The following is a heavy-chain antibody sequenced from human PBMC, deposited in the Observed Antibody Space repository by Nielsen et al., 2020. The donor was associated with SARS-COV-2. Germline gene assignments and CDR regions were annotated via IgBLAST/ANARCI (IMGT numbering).Heavy chain of an antibody. CDR1: GYTFTSYA. CDR3: ARAPNPKLLWFGELAL. D-gene: IGHD3-10*01. CDR2: INAGNGNT. Sequence: ASVKVSCKASGYTFTSYAMHWVRQAPGQRLEWMGWINAGNGNTKYSQKFQGRVTITRDTSASTAYMELSSLRSEDTAVYYCARAPNPKLLWFGELALWGQGTLVTVSS. J-gene: IGHJ4*02. V-gene: IGHV1-3*01.